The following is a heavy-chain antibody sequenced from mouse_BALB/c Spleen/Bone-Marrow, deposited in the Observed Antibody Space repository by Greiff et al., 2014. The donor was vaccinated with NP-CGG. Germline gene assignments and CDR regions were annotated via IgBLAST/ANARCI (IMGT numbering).Heavy chain of an antibody. CDR3: TRSGTLGAMDY. V-gene: IGHV5-17*02. CDR1: GFTFSSFG. D-gene: IGHD3-3*01. CDR2: ISSGSSTI. J-gene: IGHJ4*01. Sequence: DVMLVESGGGLVQPGGSRKLSCAASGFTFSSFGMNWVRQAPEKGLEWVAYISSGSSTIYYADTMKGRFTISRDNPKNTLFLQMTSLRSEDTAMYYCTRSGTLGAMDYWGQGTSVTVSS.